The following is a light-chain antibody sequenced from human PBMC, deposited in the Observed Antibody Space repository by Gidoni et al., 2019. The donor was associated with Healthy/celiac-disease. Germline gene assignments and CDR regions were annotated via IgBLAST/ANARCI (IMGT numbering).Light chain of an antibody. CDR3: QQRSIRRT. Sequence: EIVLTQSPATLSLSPGERATLSCRASQSVSSYLAWHKQKPGQAPRLLIYDASNRATGIPARFSGSGSGTDFTLTISSLEPEDFAVYYCQQRSIRRTFGQGTKVEIK. CDR1: QSVSSY. J-gene: IGKJ1*01. V-gene: IGKV3-11*01. CDR2: DAS.